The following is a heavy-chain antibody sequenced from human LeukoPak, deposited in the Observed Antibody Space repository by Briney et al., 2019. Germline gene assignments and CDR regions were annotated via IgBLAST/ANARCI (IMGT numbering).Heavy chain of an antibody. Sequence: ASVKVPCKASGYTFTGYYMYWVRQAPGQGLEWMGWINPNSGGTNYAQKFQGRVTMTRDTSISTAYMELSRLRSDDTAVYYCARDFSRAVAEYHVDYWGQGTLVTVSS. CDR2: INPNSGGT. CDR3: ARDFSRAVAEYHVDY. CDR1: GYTFTGYY. J-gene: IGHJ4*02. D-gene: IGHD6-19*01. V-gene: IGHV1-2*02.